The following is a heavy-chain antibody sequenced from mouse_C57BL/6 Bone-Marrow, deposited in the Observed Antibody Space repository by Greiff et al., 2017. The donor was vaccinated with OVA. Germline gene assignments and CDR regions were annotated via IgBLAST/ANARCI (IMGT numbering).Heavy chain of an antibody. CDR1: GFTFSSYG. D-gene: IGHD1-1*01. CDR2: ISSGGSYT. CDR3: ASYYYGSSLDWYFDV. J-gene: IGHJ1*03. V-gene: IGHV5-6*01. Sequence: EVQLVESGGDLVKPGGSLKLSCAASGFTFSSYGMSWVRQTPDKRLEWVATISSGGSYTYYPDSVKGRFTISRDNAKNTLYLQMSSLKSEDTAMYYCASYYYGSSLDWYFDVWGTGTTVTVSS.